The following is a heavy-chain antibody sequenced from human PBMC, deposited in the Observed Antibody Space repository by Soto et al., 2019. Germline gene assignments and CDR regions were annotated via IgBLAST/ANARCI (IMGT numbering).Heavy chain of an antibody. D-gene: IGHD3-3*01. CDR2: IRSKAYGGTT. J-gene: IGHJ4*02. V-gene: IGHV3-49*04. CDR3: TRGGVYYDFWSGYSPFDY. Sequence: GGSLRLSCTASGFTFGDYAMSWVRQAPGKGLEWVGFIRSKAYGGTTEYAASVKGRFTISRDDSKSIAYLQMNSLKTEDTAVYYCTRGGVYYDFWSGYSPFDYWGQGTLVTVSS. CDR1: GFTFGDYA.